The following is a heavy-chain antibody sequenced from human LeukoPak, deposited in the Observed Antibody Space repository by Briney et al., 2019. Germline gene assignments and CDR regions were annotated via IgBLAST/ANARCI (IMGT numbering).Heavy chain of an antibody. V-gene: IGHV3-23*01. Sequence: GGSLRLSCAASGFIFSDYAMSWVRQTPAGGLEWVSSLRGDGETFYTDSVKGRFTLSRDHCRNTVYLQLSNLRVEDTAVYYCAKASWVSSADAVLWGQGTLVTVS. J-gene: IGHJ4*02. D-gene: IGHD3-16*01. CDR3: AKASWVSSADAVL. CDR2: LRGDGET. CDR1: GFIFSDYA.